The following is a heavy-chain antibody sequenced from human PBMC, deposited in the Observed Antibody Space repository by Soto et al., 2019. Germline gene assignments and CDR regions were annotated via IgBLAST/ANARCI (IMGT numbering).Heavy chain of an antibody. Sequence: QVQLVQSGAEVKKPGASVKVYCKASGYTFTSYDINWVRQATGQGLEWMGWMNPNSGNTGYAQKFQGRVTRTRNTSISTAYMELSSLRSEDTAVYYCARAREYYYVMDVWCQGNTVTVSS. CDR3: ARAREYYYVMDV. CDR1: GYTFTSYD. CDR2: MNPNSGNT. J-gene: IGHJ6*02. V-gene: IGHV1-8*01.